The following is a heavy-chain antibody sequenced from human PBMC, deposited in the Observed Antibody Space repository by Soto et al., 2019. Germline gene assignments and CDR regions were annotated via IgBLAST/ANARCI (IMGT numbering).Heavy chain of an antibody. CDR1: GGSFSVFY. J-gene: IGHJ6*02. Sequence: QVQLQQWGAGLLKPSETLSLTCGVYGGSFSVFYWTWIRQPPGKGLEWIEEINHSGGTNYNPSLKSRVTISIDTSKNQFSLKLTSVTAADTAVYYCATHKPNYYYYGLDVWGQGTTVTVSS. V-gene: IGHV4-34*01. CDR3: ATHKPNYYYYGLDV. CDR2: INHSGGT.